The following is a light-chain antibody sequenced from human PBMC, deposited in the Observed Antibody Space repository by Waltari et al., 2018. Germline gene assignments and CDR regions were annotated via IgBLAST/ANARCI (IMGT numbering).Light chain of an antibody. CDR1: SGSIATSF. V-gene: IGLV6-57*04. CDR3: QSYDSRIV. CDR2: EDT. Sequence: FVLTQPHSVSEYPGQSVTISCTRSSGSIATSFVQWYQKHPGRAPTTVLYEDTQRPAGCPDRFSGSIDTSSNSASLTISGLGSDDEADYYCQSYDSRIVFGGGTKLTVL. J-gene: IGLJ2*01.